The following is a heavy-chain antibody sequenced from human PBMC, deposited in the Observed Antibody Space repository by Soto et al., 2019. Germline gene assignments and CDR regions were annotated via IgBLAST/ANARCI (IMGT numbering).Heavy chain of an antibody. Sequence: ASVKVSCKASGYTFTGYYMHWVRQAPGQGLEWMGWINPNSGGTNYAQKFQGWVTMTRDTSISTAYMELSRLRSDDTAVYYCARATYGDQGLDYFDYWGQGTLVTVSS. CDR2: INPNSGGT. D-gene: IGHD4-17*01. CDR3: ARATYGDQGLDYFDY. J-gene: IGHJ4*02. V-gene: IGHV1-2*04. CDR1: GYTFTGYY.